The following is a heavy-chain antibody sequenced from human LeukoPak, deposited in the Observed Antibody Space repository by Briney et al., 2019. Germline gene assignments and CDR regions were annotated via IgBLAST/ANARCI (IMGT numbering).Heavy chain of an antibody. CDR2: ISSSSAGI. D-gene: IGHD3-22*01. V-gene: IGHV3-48*04. Sequence: GGSLRLSCAASGFTFRSYSMNWVRQAPGKGLEWVSYISSSSAGIYYADSVEGRFTVSRDNAKNSLYLQMSSLRADDTAMYYCARSGTTYYYDSSTRIWGQGTMVTVSS. CDR3: ARSGTTYYYDSSTRI. CDR1: GFTFRSYS. J-gene: IGHJ3*02.